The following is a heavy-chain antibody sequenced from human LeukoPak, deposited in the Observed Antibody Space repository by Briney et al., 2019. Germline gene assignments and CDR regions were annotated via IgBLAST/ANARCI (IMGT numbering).Heavy chain of an antibody. CDR3: AADLQAFAFDI. J-gene: IGHJ3*02. D-gene: IGHD3-3*02. CDR2: INHSGST. Sequence: SETLSLTCAVYGGSFSGYYWSWIRQPPGKGLQWIGEINHSGSTNHNPSLKSRVTISVDTSKNQFSLKLNSVTAADTAVYYCAADLQAFAFDIWGQGTMVTVSS. CDR1: GGSFSGYY. V-gene: IGHV4-34*01.